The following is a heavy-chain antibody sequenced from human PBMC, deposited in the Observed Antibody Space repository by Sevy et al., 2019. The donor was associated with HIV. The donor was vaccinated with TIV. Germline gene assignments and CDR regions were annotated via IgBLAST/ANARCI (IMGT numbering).Heavy chain of an antibody. J-gene: IGHJ4*02. D-gene: IGHD2-15*01. V-gene: IGHV3-21*01. CDR1: GFTFSTST. CDR3: VRDGWNY. CDR2: RTSSGSYI. Sequence: GGSLRLSCAASGFTFSTSTMNWVRRAPGKGLEWVSHRTSSGSYIVYADSVKGRFTISRDNAKNSVFLQMNSLRVEDTAVYYCVRDGWNYWGQGTLVTVSS.